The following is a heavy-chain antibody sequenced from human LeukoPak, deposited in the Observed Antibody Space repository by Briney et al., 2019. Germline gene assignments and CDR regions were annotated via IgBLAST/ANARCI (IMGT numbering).Heavy chain of an antibody. D-gene: IGHD3-9*01. CDR3: ARGIGYYDILTGYGYYFDY. J-gene: IGHJ4*02. CDR1: GFTFSSYW. CDR2: IYSGGST. Sequence: QPGGSLRLSCAASGFTFSSYWMNWVRQAPGKGLEWVSVIYSGGSTYYADSVKGRFTISGDNSKNTLYLQMNSLRAEDTAVYYCARGIGYYDILTGYGYYFDYWGQGTLVTVSS. V-gene: IGHV3-66*01.